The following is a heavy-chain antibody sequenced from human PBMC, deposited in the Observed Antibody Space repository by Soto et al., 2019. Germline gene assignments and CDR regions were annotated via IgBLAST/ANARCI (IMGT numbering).Heavy chain of an antibody. Sequence: ASVKVSCKASGYTFTSYYMHWVRQAPGQGLEWMGIINPSGGSTSYAQKFQGRVTMTRGTSTSTVYMELSSLRSEDTAVYYCARDLLDYYDSSGYPYNWFDPWGQGTLVTVSS. CDR3: ARDLLDYYDSSGYPYNWFDP. CDR2: INPSGGST. J-gene: IGHJ5*02. V-gene: IGHV1-46*01. D-gene: IGHD3-22*01. CDR1: GYTFTSYY.